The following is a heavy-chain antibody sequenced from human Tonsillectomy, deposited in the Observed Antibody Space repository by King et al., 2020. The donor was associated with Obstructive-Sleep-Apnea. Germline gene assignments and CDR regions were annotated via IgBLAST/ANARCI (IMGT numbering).Heavy chain of an antibody. Sequence: VQLVESGAEVKKPGESLRISCKGSGYSFTSYWIIWVRQMPGKGLEWMGRIDPSDSYTNYSPSFQGHVTISADKSISTAYLQWSSLKASDTAMYYCAGLGEWELNGRNWFDPWGQGTLVTVSS. D-gene: IGHD1-26*01. CDR1: GYSFTSYW. CDR3: AGLGEWELNGRNWFDP. V-gene: IGHV5-10-1*01. CDR2: IDPSDSYT. J-gene: IGHJ5*02.